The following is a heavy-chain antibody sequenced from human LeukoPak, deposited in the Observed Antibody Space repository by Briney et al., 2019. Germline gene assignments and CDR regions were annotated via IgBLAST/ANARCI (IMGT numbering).Heavy chain of an antibody. J-gene: IGHJ4*02. V-gene: IGHV4-34*01. CDR3: ARYSSGWYYFDY. Sequence: SETLSLTCAVYGGSFSGYYWSWIRQPPGKGLEWIGEINHSGSTNYNPSLKSRVTISVDTSKNQFSLKLSSVTAADTAVYYCARYSSGWYYFDYWGQGTLVTVSS. CDR2: INHSGST. CDR1: GGSFSGYY. D-gene: IGHD6-19*01.